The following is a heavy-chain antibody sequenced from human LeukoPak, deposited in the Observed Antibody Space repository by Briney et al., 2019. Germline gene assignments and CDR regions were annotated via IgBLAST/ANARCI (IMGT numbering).Heavy chain of an antibody. D-gene: IGHD6-19*01. J-gene: IGHJ4*02. Sequence: GGSLRLSCAASGFTFSSYSMNWVRQAPGKGLEWVSYISSSSSTIYYADSVKGRFTISRDNAKNSLYLQMNGLKTEDTAMYYCVSDSSGSLYWGQGTLVTVSS. CDR1: GFTFSSYS. CDR2: ISSSSSTI. CDR3: VSDSSGSLY. V-gene: IGHV3-48*01.